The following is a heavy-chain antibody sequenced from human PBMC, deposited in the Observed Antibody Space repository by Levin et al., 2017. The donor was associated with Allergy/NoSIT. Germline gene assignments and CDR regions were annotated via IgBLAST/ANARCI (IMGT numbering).Heavy chain of an antibody. D-gene: IGHD4-17*01. Sequence: GGSLRLSCAASGFTFSSYEMNWVRQAPGKGLEWVSYISSSGSTIYYADSVKGRFTISRDNAKNSLYLQMNSLRAEDTAVYYCARDFRVMTTVTRCDYWGQGTLVTVSS. CDR3: ARDFRVMTTVTRCDY. CDR2: ISSSGSTI. V-gene: IGHV3-48*03. CDR1: GFTFSSYE. J-gene: IGHJ4*02.